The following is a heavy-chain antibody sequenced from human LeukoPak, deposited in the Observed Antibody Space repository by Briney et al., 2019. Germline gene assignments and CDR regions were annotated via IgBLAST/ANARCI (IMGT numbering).Heavy chain of an antibody. CDR1: GFPFSSYA. J-gene: IGHJ4*02. D-gene: IGHD3-22*01. CDR3: AKDRIYYDSSGLTHDY. V-gene: IGHV3-23*01. CDR2: ISGSGGST. Sequence: GGSLRLSCVVSGFPFSSYAMSWVRQAPGKGLEWVSAISGSGGSTYYADSVKGRFTISRDNSKNTLYLQMNSLRAEDTAVYYCAKDRIYYDSSGLTHDYWGQGTLVTVSS.